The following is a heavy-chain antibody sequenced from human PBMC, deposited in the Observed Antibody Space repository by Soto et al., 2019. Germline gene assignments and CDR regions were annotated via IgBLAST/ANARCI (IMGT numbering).Heavy chain of an antibody. D-gene: IGHD1-26*01. Sequence: GGSLRLSCAASGFGFGGYWMTWVRQTPGKGLEWVANINEDGSEKHYMDSVKGRFSISRDNVERSLFLQVNNLRVEDTAVYYSARGEGWVDYWGLGTLDTVSS. CDR1: GFGFGGYW. CDR2: INEDGSEK. J-gene: IGHJ4*02. CDR3: ARGEGWVDY. V-gene: IGHV3-7*05.